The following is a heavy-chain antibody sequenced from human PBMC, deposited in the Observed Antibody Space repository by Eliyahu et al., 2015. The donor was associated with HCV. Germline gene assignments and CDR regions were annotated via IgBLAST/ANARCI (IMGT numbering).Heavy chain of an antibody. D-gene: IGHD2-21*02. CDR2: IXGDSSKR. CDR1: GFPPXGYA. J-gene: IGHJ4*02. Sequence: EAQLVESGGGLVQPGRSLRLSCVAXGFPPXGYAMPWVRQTPGEGLGWVAGIXGDSSKRDYADSVKGRFTISRDNAKNSLYLQMNSLRTEDTALYYCTKDVTPGGADFWGQGTLVIVSS. V-gene: IGHV3-9*02. CDR3: TKDVTPGGADF.